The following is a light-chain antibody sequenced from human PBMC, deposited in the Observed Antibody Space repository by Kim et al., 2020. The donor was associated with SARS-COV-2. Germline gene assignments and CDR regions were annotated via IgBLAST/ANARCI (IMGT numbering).Light chain of an antibody. CDR1: SSDIDNYNF. V-gene: IGLV2-8*01. CDR3: SSYAGSNIGV. CDR2: EVY. Sequence: GQSVTISCTGTSSDIDNYNFVSWYHHHPGKVPKLIIFEVYKRPSGVPDRFPGSKSGNTASLTVSGLQPEDEGDYYCSSYAGSNIGVFGTGTKVTVL. J-gene: IGLJ1*01.